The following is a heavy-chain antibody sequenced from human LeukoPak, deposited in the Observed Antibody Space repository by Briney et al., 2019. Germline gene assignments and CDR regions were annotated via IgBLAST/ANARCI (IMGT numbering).Heavy chain of an antibody. J-gene: IGHJ1*01. V-gene: IGHV1-2*02. Sequence: ASVKVSCKASGYTFTGYYMHWVRQAPGQGLEWMGWINPNSGGTNYAQKFQGRVTMTRDTSISTAYMELSRLRSDDTAVYYCARVARGQNFYHDSSGYSPRAEYFQHWGQGTLVTVSS. CDR1: GYTFTGYY. CDR2: INPNSGGT. CDR3: ARVARGQNFYHDSSGYSPRAEYFQH. D-gene: IGHD3-22*01.